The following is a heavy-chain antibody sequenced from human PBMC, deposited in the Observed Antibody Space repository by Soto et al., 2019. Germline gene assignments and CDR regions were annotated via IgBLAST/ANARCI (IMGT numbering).Heavy chain of an antibody. Sequence: GGSLRLSCAASGFTVSINYMSWVRQAPGKGLEWVSVIYSGGSTYYADSVKGRFTISRDNSKNTLYLQMNSLRAEDTAVYYCAKDVIVLVVAATQFDYWGQGTLVTVSS. CDR2: IYSGGST. CDR1: GFTVSINY. CDR3: AKDVIVLVVAATQFDY. V-gene: IGHV3-53*01. J-gene: IGHJ4*02. D-gene: IGHD2-15*01.